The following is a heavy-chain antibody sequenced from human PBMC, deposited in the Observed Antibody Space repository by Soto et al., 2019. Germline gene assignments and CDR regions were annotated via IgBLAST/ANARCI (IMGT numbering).Heavy chain of an antibody. Sequence: GASVKVSCKASGYTFTSYAMHLVRQAPGQRLEWMGWINAGNGNTKYSQKFQGRVTITRDTSASTAYMELSSLRSEDTAVYYCARERYTGTTYADDAFDIWGQGTMVTVSS. D-gene: IGHD1-1*01. J-gene: IGHJ3*02. CDR2: INAGNGNT. CDR3: ARERYTGTTYADDAFDI. V-gene: IGHV1-3*01. CDR1: GYTFTSYA.